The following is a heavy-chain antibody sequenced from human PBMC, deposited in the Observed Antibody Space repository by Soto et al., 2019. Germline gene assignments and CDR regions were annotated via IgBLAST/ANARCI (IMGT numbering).Heavy chain of an antibody. J-gene: IGHJ4*02. V-gene: IGHV1-69*05. CDR1: GGTFSSYA. CDR3: GAHWTGTTNEIGY. CDR2: IIPIFGTA. Sequence: QVQLVQSGAEVKKPGSSVKVSCKASGGTFSSYAISWVRQAPGQGLEWMGGIIPIFGTANYAQKFQGRVTXAXDXXTSTAYMELSSLRSEDTAVYYCGAHWTGTTNEIGYWGQGTLVTVSS. D-gene: IGHD1-7*01.